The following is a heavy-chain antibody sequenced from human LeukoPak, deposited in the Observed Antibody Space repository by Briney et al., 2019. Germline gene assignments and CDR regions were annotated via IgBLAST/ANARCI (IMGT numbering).Heavy chain of an antibody. Sequence: SETLSLTCTVSGASISSYYWSWIRQPPGKGLEWIGYIYYSGSTNYNPSLKGRVTISVDTSKNQFSLKLSSMTAADTAVYYCARVRSTYYDFWSGYHYQFDYWGQGTLVTVSS. CDR2: IYYSGST. V-gene: IGHV4-59*01. CDR3: ARVRSTYYDFWSGYHYQFDY. J-gene: IGHJ4*02. D-gene: IGHD3-3*01. CDR1: GASISSYY.